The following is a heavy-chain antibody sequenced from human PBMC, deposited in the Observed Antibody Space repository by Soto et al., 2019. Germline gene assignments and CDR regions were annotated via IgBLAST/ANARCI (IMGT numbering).Heavy chain of an antibody. CDR1: GGSISSSSYY. J-gene: IGHJ1*01. CDR2: IYYSGST. CDR3: ARRGAALPHEH. V-gene: IGHV4-39*01. Sequence: QLQLQESGPGLVKPSETLSLICTVSGGSISSSSYYWGWIRQPPGKGLEWMGTIYYSGSTYYNPSLKSRVTISIDTARNQFALKLSSVTAADTAVYYCARRGAALPHEHWGQGTLVTVSS.